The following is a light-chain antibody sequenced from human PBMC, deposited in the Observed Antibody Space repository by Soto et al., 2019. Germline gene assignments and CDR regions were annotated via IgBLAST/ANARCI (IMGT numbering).Light chain of an antibody. CDR2: AAS. CDR1: QSVSRN. CDR3: QQYNTWPPFT. V-gene: IGKV3-15*01. Sequence: EIVLTQSPATLSVSPGERATLSCRASQSVSRNLACYQQKPGQAPRLLIYAASTRATGSPARFSGSGSGTEFALTSSSLQSEDFAGYYCQQYNTWPPFTFCGGTKVEI. J-gene: IGKJ4*01.